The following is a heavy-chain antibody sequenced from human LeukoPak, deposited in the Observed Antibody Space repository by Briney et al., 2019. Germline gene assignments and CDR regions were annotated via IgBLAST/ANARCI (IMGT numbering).Heavy chain of an antibody. J-gene: IGHJ2*01. V-gene: IGHV3-23*01. CDR3: AKDRPGRNLYWYFDL. Sequence: ETLSLTCTVSGGSISSSSYYWGWIRQPPGKGLEWVSGISGSGGSTFYADSVKGRFTISRDNSKNTLFLQMNSLRAEDTAVYYCAKDRPGRNLYWYFDLWGRGTLVTVSS. CDR1: GGSISSSSYY. D-gene: IGHD4-23*01. CDR2: ISGSGGST.